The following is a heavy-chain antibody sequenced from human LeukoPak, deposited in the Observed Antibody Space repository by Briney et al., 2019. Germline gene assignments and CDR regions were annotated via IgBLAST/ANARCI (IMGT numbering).Heavy chain of an antibody. CDR3: ATASGGYSSSWYPSSAVNWFDP. CDR1: GYTLTELS. Sequence: ASVKVSCKVSGYTLTELSMHWVRQAPGKGLEWMGGFDPEDGETIYAQKFQGRVTMTEDTSTDTAYMELSSLRSEDTAVYYCATASGGYSSSWYPSSAVNWFDPWGQGTLVTVSS. D-gene: IGHD6-13*01. CDR2: FDPEDGET. J-gene: IGHJ5*02. V-gene: IGHV1-24*01.